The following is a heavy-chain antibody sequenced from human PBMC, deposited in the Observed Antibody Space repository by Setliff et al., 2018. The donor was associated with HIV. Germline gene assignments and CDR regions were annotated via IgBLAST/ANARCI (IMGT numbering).Heavy chain of an antibody. CDR2: IDPSDSYT. D-gene: IGHD6-25*01. Sequence: GESLKISCKGSGNSFSNHWISWVRQVPGQGLEWMGNIDPSDSYTHYSPSFQGHVTISADKSISTVYLLWSSLKASDTAMYYCVRYIGAAAGYIDHWGQGTLVTVSS. J-gene: IGHJ4*02. V-gene: IGHV5-10-1*01. CDR1: GNSFSNHW. CDR3: VRYIGAAAGYIDH.